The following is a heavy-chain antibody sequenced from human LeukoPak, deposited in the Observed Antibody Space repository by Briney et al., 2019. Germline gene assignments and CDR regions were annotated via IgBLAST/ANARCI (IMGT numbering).Heavy chain of an antibody. CDR3: ARVGSDFYDFWSGSNWFDS. D-gene: IGHD3-3*01. CDR1: GYTFTSYY. CDR2: INPSDDNT. J-gene: IGHJ5*01. Sequence: GASVKVSCKASGYTFTSYYMHWVRQAPGQGLEWMGIINPSDDNTNYAQKFQGRVTMTRDTSTSTVYMELSSLRSEDTAVYYCARVGSDFYDFWSGSNWFDSWGQGPLVTVSS. V-gene: IGHV1-46*01.